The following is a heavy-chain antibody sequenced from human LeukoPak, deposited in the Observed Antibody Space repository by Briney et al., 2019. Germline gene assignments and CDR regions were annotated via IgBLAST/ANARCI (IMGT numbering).Heavy chain of an antibody. Sequence: PGGSLRLSCAASGFIFSSYAMSWVRQAPGKGLEWVSAISGSGGSTYYADSVKGRFTISRDNAKNSLYLQMNSLRAEDTAVYYCARVGSGSMVRGSMDYWGQGTLVTASS. V-gene: IGHV3-23*01. CDR3: ARVGSGSMVRGSMDY. D-gene: IGHD3-10*01. CDR2: ISGSGGST. CDR1: GFIFSSYA. J-gene: IGHJ4*02.